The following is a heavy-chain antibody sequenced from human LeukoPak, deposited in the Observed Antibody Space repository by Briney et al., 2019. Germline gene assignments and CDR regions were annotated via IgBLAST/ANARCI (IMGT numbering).Heavy chain of an antibody. J-gene: IGHJ4*01. D-gene: IGHD4/OR15-4a*01. CDR1: GFTFSNYA. CDR3: AKDQGSGHGAYTWGTSDF. CDR2: INGRGDST. V-gene: IGHV3-23*01. Sequence: GGSLRLSCTTSGFTFSNYAMSWVRQAPGKGLEWVSGINGRGDSTVYADAVKGRFTISRDNFKSTLYLQMNSLRVEDTAGYYCAKDQGSGHGAYTWGTSDFWGLETLVTVSS.